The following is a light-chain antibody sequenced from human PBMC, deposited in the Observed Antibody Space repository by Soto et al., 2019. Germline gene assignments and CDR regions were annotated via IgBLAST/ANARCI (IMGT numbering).Light chain of an antibody. CDR3: QSYDSSLSGYV. V-gene: IGLV1-47*01. J-gene: IGLJ1*01. CDR1: SPNIGGNY. Sequence: QSALTQPPSASGTPGQRVTISCSGSSPNIGGNYVYWYQQLPGTAPKLLIYRNNQRPSGVPDRFSGSKSGTSASLAITGLQAEDEADYYCQSYDSSLSGYVFGTGTKVTVL. CDR2: RNN.